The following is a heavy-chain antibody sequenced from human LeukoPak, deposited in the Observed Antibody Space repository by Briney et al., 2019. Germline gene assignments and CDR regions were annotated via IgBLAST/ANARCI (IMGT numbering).Heavy chain of an antibody. D-gene: IGHD2-8*02. CDR1: GFTFSSYW. CDR2: INTDGSIT. CDR3: ARVYCTGDNCRADFEN. Sequence: GGSLRLSCAASGFTFSSYWMHWVRHVPGEGVVWVSRINTDGSITNYADSVKGRFTISRDNAENTLYLQMNGLRAEDTAVYYCARVYCTGDNCRADFENWGQGTLVTVSA. J-gene: IGHJ4*02. V-gene: IGHV3-74*01.